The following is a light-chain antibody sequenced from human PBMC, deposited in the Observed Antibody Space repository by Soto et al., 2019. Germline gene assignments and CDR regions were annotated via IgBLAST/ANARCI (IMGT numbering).Light chain of an antibody. CDR3: XXXXDSPMNT. CDR2: GAS. CDR1: QSVRSTF. Sequence: VLPQSPDTLSLSPGDRATLSCRASQSVRSTFLAWYQQKPGQAPRLLIYGASNRAAGIPERFSGSASGTEFTLTISRLEPDXSAVXXCXXXXDSPMNTFGQGTKLQIK. J-gene: IGKJ2*01. V-gene: IGKV3-20*01.